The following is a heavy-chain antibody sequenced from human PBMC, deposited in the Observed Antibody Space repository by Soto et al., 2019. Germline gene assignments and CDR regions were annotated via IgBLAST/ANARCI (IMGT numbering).Heavy chain of an antibody. D-gene: IGHD4-17*01. CDR1: GGSISNYY. J-gene: IGHJ5*02. V-gene: IGHV4-4*07. CDR3: ARDENGDNGRALDP. Sequence: PSETLSLTCTVSGGSISNYYWSWIRQPAGKGLEWIGRIYTSGNTNYNPSLKGRVTMSVDMSKNQFSLKLSSVAAADTAVYYCARDENGDNGRALDPSGQGTLVTVYS. CDR2: IYTSGNT.